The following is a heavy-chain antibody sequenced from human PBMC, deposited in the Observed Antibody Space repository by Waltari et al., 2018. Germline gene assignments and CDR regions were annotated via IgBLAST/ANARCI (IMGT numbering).Heavy chain of an antibody. J-gene: IGHJ5*02. Sequence: QLQLQESGPGLVKPSETLSLTCTVSGGPLSSSTYYWGWIRQPPGKGLEWIGSIYYSGSTYYNPSLKSRVTISVDTSKNQFSLKLSSVTAADTAVYYCARQNWNYVWFDPWGQGTLVTVSS. D-gene: IGHD1-7*01. CDR3: ARQNWNYVWFDP. CDR1: GGPLSSSTYY. CDR2: IYYSGST. V-gene: IGHV4-39*01.